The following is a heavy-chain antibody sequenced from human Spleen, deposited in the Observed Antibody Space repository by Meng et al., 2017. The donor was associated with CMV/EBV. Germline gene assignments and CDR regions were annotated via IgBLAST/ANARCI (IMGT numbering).Heavy chain of an antibody. Sequence: GGSLRLSCAASGFTFSSYGMHWVRKVPAKGLEWVAFMKYDGSNELYGDSVKGRFTISRDNSKSTLYLQMNSLRGEDTGVYYCVKNRLEVRPYYFDNWGQGSLVTVSS. CDR2: MKYDGSNE. CDR3: VKNRLEVRPYYFDN. V-gene: IGHV3-30*02. CDR1: GFTFSSYG. D-gene: IGHD1-1*01. J-gene: IGHJ4*02.